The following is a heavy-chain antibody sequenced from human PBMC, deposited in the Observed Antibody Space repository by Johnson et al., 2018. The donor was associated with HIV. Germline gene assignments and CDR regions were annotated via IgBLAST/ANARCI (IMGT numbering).Heavy chain of an antibody. V-gene: IGHV3-64*01. Sequence: VQLVESGGGLVQPGGSLRLSCAASGFTVSSYAMHWVRQAPGKGLEYVSAISSNGGSTYYANSVKGRFTISRDNSKNTLYLQMNSLRAEDTAVYYCAKDYEWFGEFVDAFDIWGQGTMVTVSS. CDR3: AKDYEWFGEFVDAFDI. J-gene: IGHJ3*02. CDR2: ISSNGGST. CDR1: GFTVSSYA. D-gene: IGHD3-10*01.